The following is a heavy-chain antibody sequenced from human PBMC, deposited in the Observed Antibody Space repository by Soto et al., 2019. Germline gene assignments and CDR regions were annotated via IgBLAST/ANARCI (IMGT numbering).Heavy chain of an antibody. CDR3: ARGYCSGGNCYSGMDV. CDR2: IIPISGTT. J-gene: IGHJ6*02. D-gene: IGHD2-15*01. CDR1: GGTFSTHA. V-gene: IGHV1-69*13. Sequence: SVKVSCKASGGTFSTHAIIWVRQAPGHGLEWMGGIIPISGTTYYTQKFQGRVTITADEPTSTAFMELSSLKSEDTAVFYCARGYCSGGNCYSGMDVWGQ.